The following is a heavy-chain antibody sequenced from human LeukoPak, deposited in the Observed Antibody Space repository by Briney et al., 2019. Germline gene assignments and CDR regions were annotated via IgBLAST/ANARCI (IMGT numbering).Heavy chain of an antibody. Sequence: PSETLSLTCTVSGGSISSGGYYWSWIRQHPGKGLEWIGYIYYSGSTYYNPSLKSRVTISVDTSKNQFSLKLSSVTAADTAVYYCARDRNSSSWYWFDPWGQGTLVTVSS. CDR1: GGSISSGGYY. D-gene: IGHD6-13*01. CDR2: IYYSGST. CDR3: ARDRNSSSWYWFDP. J-gene: IGHJ5*02. V-gene: IGHV4-31*03.